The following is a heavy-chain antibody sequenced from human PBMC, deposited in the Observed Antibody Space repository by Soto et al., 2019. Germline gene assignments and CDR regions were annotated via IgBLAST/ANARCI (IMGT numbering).Heavy chain of an antibody. Sequence: QVQLQESGPGLVRPSETLSLTCTVSGGSISSYRWSWIRQPAGKGLEWIGRLNTYGNTHYNPSLKSRVTVSVDTSRNQFFLTLRSVTAADSAVYHCGRESGQTWDYEASWGQGTPLTVSS. CDR3: GRESGQTWDYEAS. J-gene: IGHJ5*02. V-gene: IGHV4-4*07. CDR2: LNTYGNT. CDR1: GGSISSYR. D-gene: IGHD1-7*01.